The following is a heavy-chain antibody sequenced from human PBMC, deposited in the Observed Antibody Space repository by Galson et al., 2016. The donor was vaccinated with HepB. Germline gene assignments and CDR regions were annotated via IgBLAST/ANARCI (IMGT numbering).Heavy chain of an antibody. CDR2: ITGRGGTT. Sequence: SLRLSCAASGFPFSYYAMHWVRQAPGKGLEWVSAITGRGGTTYYADSVKGRFTISRDNSKNTLYLQMNTLRAEDTAVYYCAKPGTTNAFDIWGQGTMVTVSS. CDR1: GFPFSYYA. J-gene: IGHJ3*02. V-gene: IGHV3-23*01. D-gene: IGHD3-10*01. CDR3: AKPGTTNAFDI.